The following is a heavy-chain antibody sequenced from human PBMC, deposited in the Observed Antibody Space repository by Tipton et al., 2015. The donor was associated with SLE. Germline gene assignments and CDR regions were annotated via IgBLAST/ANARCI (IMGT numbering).Heavy chain of an antibody. CDR1: GGSLSGYY. CDR3: ARGRAYYYDSSGYNTHYYYYMDV. D-gene: IGHD3-22*01. Sequence: TLSLTCAVHGGSLSGYYWSWIRQSPGKGLEWIGEINQSGGPNYNPSLKNRVAISIDKSTNQISLKLNSVTAADTAVYYCARGRAYYYDSSGYNTHYYYYMDVWGQGTLVTVSS. J-gene: IGHJ6*03. CDR2: INQSGGP. V-gene: IGHV4-34*01.